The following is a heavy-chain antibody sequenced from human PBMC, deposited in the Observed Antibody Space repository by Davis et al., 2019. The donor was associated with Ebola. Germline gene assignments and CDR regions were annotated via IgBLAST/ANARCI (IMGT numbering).Heavy chain of an antibody. CDR3: AKDRGGSYYRYYYGMDV. CDR2: ISYDGSSY. D-gene: IGHD1-26*01. J-gene: IGHJ6*04. V-gene: IGHV3-30*18. Sequence: GESLKISCAASGFTFSSYGVHWVRQAPGKGPEWVAVISYDGSSYYYADSVKGRFTISRDNSRNTLYLQMNSLRAEDTAVYYCAKDRGGSYYRYYYGMDVWGKGTAVTVSS. CDR1: GFTFSSYG.